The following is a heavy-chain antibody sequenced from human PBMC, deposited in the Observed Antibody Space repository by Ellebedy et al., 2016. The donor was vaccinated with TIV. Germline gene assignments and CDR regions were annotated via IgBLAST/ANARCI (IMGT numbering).Heavy chain of an antibody. CDR3: AKCEYCGAGGWFDP. Sequence: GESLKISXAASGFTFSSYAMSWVRQAPGKGLEWVSAISGSGGSTYYADSVKGRFTISRDNSKNTLYLQMNSLRAEDTAVYYCAKCEYCGAGGWFDPWGQGTLVTVSS. CDR1: GFTFSSYA. V-gene: IGHV3-23*01. J-gene: IGHJ5*02. CDR2: ISGSGGST. D-gene: IGHD2-21*01.